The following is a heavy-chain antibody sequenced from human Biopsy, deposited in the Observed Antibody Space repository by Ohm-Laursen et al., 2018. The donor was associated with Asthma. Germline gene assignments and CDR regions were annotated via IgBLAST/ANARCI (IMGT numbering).Heavy chain of an antibody. D-gene: IGHD6-19*01. CDR3: VRAVRNEQWLAPFDY. CDR2: IYYSGTT. V-gene: IGHV4-31*03. J-gene: IGHJ4*02. CDR1: GGSISSGGYY. Sequence: SQTLSLTCTVSGGSISSGGYYWSWIRQHPGKGLEWIGYIYYSGTTYYNPSLKSRVTMSVDTSKNRMFLELTSVTAADTAIYYCVRAVRNEQWLAPFDYWGQGKPVTVSS.